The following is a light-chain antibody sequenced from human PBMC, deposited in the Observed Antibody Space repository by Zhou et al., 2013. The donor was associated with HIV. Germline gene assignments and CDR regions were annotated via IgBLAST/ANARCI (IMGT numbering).Light chain of an antibody. CDR2: KAS. V-gene: IGKV1-5*03. Sequence: DIQMTQSPSTLSASVGDRVTITCRASQSVSTWLAWYQQKPGKAPNLLIYKASSLESGVPSRFSGSGSGTEFTLTISSLQPDDFATYYCQQYNSYWTFGQGTEGGNQT. CDR1: QSVSTW. CDR3: QQYNSYWT. J-gene: IGKJ1*01.